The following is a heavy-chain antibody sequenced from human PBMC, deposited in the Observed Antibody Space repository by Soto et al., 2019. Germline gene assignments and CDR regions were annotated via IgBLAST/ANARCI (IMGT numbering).Heavy chain of an antibody. CDR3: AREIAVAGKTSDVFDI. CDR2: IVPILGIG. Sequence: QVQLVQSGAEVKKPGSSVKVSCKASGGTFSSYTFSWVRQAPGQGLEWMGRIVPILGIGNYAQKFQGSVTITADKSTSTDYMELSSLRSEDTAVYYCAREIAVAGKTSDVFDIWGQGTMVTVSS. V-gene: IGHV1-69*02. J-gene: IGHJ3*02. CDR1: GGTFSSYT. D-gene: IGHD6-19*01.